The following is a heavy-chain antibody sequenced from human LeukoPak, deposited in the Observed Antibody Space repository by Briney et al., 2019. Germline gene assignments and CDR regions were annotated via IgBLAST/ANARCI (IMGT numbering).Heavy chain of an antibody. D-gene: IGHD4/OR15-4a*01. CDR1: GFTFDDYA. CDR2: ISWNSGSI. J-gene: IGHJ4*02. V-gene: IGHV3-9*01. CDR3: ALTGQHGGFDY. Sequence: EPGGSLRLSCAASGFTFDDYAMHWVRQAPGKGLEWVSGISWNSGSIGYADSVKGRFTISRDNAKNSLYLQMNGPRAEDTALYYCALTGQHGGFDYWGQGTLVTVSS.